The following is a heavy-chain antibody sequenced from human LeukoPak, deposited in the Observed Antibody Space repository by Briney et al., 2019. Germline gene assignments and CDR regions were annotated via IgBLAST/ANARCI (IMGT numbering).Heavy chain of an antibody. V-gene: IGHV3-53*01. CDR2: IYSGGST. J-gene: IGHJ4*02. CDR3: ARMMEGYESIN. D-gene: IGHD3-3*01. Sequence: PGGSLRLSCAASGFTVNSNYMMWVRQAPGKGLEWVSVIYSGGSTYYADSVKGRFTISRDNSKSTLSLQMNSLRADDTAVYYCARMMEGYESINWGQGNLVTVS. CDR1: GFTVNSNY.